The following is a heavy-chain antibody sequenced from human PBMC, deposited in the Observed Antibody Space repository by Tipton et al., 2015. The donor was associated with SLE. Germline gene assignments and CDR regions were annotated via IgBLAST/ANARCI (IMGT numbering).Heavy chain of an antibody. CDR1: GFTFRGNV. D-gene: IGHD5-24*01. J-gene: IGHJ3*01. V-gene: IGHV3-23*01. CDR2: ISGSGDTT. Sequence: SLRLSCAASGFTFRGNVMNWARQAPGKGLEWVSTISGSGDTTYYVDSVKGRFTISRDISKSTLYLQMSSLRAEDTAVYYCAKQFVDVWGQGTMVIVSS. CDR3: AKQFVDV.